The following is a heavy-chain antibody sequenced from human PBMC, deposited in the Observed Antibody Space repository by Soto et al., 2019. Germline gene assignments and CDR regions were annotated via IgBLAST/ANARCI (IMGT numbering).Heavy chain of an antibody. Sequence: QVKLEESGPGLVKPSETLSLTCTVSGGSLNTDSSYWTWVRQPPGDGLEYLGYVYYSGVTNYNRPVRCPVTIALAMSKSLLFMALSSVAPADTDTYSCASVVDSRCYFDLWGRGTLVAVSS. CDR2: VYYSGVT. D-gene: IGHD6-13*01. CDR3: ASVVDSRCYFDL. J-gene: IGHJ2*01. V-gene: IGHV4-61*01. CDR1: GGSLNTDSSY.